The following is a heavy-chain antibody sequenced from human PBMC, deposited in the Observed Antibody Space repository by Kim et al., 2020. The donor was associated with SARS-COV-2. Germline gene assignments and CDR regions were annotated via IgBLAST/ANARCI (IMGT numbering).Heavy chain of an antibody. V-gene: IGHV3-74*01. D-gene: IGHD1-26*01. Sequence: GGSLRLSCAASGFTFSSHWMHWVRQAPGKGLVWASRINSDGSITSYADSVKGRFTISRDNAKSTLYLQMNSLRVEDTAVYYCARAKSLVGASFDSWGQGILATVSA. CDR1: GFTFSSHW. CDR2: INSDGSIT. CDR3: ARAKSLVGASFDS. J-gene: IGHJ4*02.